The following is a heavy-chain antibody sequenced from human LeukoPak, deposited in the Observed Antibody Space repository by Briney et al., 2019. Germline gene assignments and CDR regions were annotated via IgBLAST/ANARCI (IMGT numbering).Heavy chain of an antibody. Sequence: SETLSLTCTVYGCSICSSSYYWGWLRQPPGKGLEWMGSIGYSRSTTYNPYLTSRVTITVDTTKNQSSLKPSSVAAADTAVDYCASDGYNLLTVPADYWGQGTLVTVSS. CDR2: IGYSRST. CDR3: ASDGYNLLTVPADY. D-gene: IGHD5-24*01. J-gene: IGHJ4*02. V-gene: IGHV4-39*07. CDR1: GCSICSSSYY.